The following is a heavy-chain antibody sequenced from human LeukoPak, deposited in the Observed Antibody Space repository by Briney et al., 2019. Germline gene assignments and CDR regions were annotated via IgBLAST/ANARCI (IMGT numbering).Heavy chain of an antibody. V-gene: IGHV1-2*02. J-gene: IGHJ5*02. CDR2: INPNSGGT. CDR3: ARESAPRWLQLDWFDP. Sequence: RASVKVSCKASGYTFTGYYMHWVRQAPGQGLEWMGWINPNSGGTNYAQKFQGRVTMTRDTSISTAYKERSRLRSDDTAVYYCARESAPRWLQLDWFDPWGQGTLVTVSS. CDR1: GYTFTGYY. D-gene: IGHD5-12*01.